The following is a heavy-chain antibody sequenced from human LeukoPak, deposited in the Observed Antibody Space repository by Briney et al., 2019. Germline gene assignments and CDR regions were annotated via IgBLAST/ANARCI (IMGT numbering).Heavy chain of an antibody. CDR2: INPISGGT. J-gene: IGHJ4*02. Sequence: ASVKVSCKASGYTFTGYYMHWVRQAPGQGLEWMGWINPISGGTNYAQKFQGWVTMTRDTSISTAYMELSRLRSDDTAVYYCARGGDCSSTSCRIFDYWGQGTLVTVSS. D-gene: IGHD2-2*01. CDR3: ARGGDCSSTSCRIFDY. V-gene: IGHV1-2*04. CDR1: GYTFTGYY.